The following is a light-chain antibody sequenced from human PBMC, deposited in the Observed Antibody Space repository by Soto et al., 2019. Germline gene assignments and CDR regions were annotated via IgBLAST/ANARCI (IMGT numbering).Light chain of an antibody. CDR1: SSNIGNNA. CDR3: AAWDDSSEV. CDR2: YDD. Sequence: QSVLTQPPSVSEAPRQMVTISCSGSSSNIGNNAVNWYQQLPGKAPKLLIYYDDLLPSGVSDRFSGSKSGTSASLAISGLQSEDEADYYCAAWDDSSEVFGTGTKVTVL. V-gene: IGLV1-36*01. J-gene: IGLJ1*01.